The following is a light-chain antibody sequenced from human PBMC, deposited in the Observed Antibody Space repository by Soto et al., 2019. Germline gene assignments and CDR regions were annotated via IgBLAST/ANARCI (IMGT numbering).Light chain of an antibody. V-gene: IGLV2-8*01. Sequence: QSALTQPPSASGSPGQSVTISCTGTSSDFFGYNYVSWYQHHPGKAPKLMIYEVSKRPSGVPDRFSGSKSGNTASLTVSGLQAEDEADYYCSSYAGSNIYYVFGTGTKVTVL. CDR3: SSYAGSNIYYV. CDR2: EVS. J-gene: IGLJ1*01. CDR1: SSDFFGYNY.